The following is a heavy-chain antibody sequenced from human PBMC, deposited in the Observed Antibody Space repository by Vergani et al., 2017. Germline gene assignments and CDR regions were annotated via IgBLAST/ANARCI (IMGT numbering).Heavy chain of an antibody. Sequence: QVQVVQSGAEVKKSGASVKVSCKTSGYTFSNYYMHWVRQAPGQGLEWMGIINPSGGHTNYAQKFQGRVTISRDNAKNSLYLQMNSLRAEDTAVYYCARDFPGEHWFDPWGQGTLVTVSS. J-gene: IGHJ5*02. CDR1: GYTFSNYY. CDR3: ARDFPGEHWFDP. CDR2: INPSGGHT. D-gene: IGHD2-21*01. V-gene: IGHV1-46*01.